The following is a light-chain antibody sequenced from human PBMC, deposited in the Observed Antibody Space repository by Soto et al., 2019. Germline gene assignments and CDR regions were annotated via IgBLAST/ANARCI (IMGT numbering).Light chain of an antibody. CDR1: QDIRNY. CDR3: QQYDNLPKYT. J-gene: IGKJ2*01. V-gene: IGKV1-33*01. Sequence: DIQMTQSPSSLSESVGDRVTITCQASQDIRNYLNWYQQKPGKAPNLLIYDGSNLQAGVPSRFSGICYGKDFSFAISRLQPEDAATSYCQQYDNLPKYTFGQGTHREI. CDR2: DGS.